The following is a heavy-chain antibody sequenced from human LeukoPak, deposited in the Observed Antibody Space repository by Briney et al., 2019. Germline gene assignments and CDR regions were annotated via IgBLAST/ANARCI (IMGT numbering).Heavy chain of an antibody. CDR1: GDSISNYY. J-gene: IGHJ4*02. V-gene: IGHV4-4*07. D-gene: IGHD5-18*01. CDR2: IHSSGST. CDR3: ARQRTSGYSYGYGY. Sequence: SETLSLTCTVSGDSISNYYWSWIRQSAGKGLEWIGRIHSSGSTNYNPSLKSRVTISVDTSKNQFSLKLSSVTAADTAVYYCARQRTSGYSYGYGYWGQGTLVTVSS.